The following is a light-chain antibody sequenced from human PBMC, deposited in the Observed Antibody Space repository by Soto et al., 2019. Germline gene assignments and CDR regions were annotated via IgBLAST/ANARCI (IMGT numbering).Light chain of an antibody. CDR2: GAS. CDR1: QSVSSSY. J-gene: IGKJ4*01. CDR3: QQDGSSALT. Sequence: EIVLTQSPGTLSLSPGARATLSCRASQSVSSSYLAGYQQKPGQAPRLLIYGASSRATGIPGRFSGSGSGTDFTFTNSRLEPEYGVVYDGQQDGSSALTFGGGTRVESK. V-gene: IGKV3-20*01.